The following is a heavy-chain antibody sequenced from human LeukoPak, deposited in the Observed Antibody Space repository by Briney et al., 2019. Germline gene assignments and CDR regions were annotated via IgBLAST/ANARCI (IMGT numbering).Heavy chain of an antibody. D-gene: IGHD3-3*01. J-gene: IGHJ6*02. CDR1: GGTFSSYA. V-gene: IGHV1-69*13. CDR2: IIPIFGTA. Sequence: SVKVSCKASGGTFSSYAISWVRQAPGQGLEWMGGIIPIFGTANYAQKFQGRVTITADESTSTAYMERSSLRSEDTAVYYCAREVSITIFGVAYYYYGMDVWGQGTTVTVSS. CDR3: AREVSITIFGVAYYYYGMDV.